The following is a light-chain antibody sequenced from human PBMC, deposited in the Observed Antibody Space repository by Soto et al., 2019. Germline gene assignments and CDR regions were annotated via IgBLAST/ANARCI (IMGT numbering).Light chain of an antibody. CDR3: ATWDGGLSGPFV. J-gene: IGLJ1*01. Sequence: QSVLTQPPSASGTPGQRATICCCGSNSNIGSDIVNCYQLLPGAAPEVLINTTNQRPSGVPERFSGSKSGTSASLAISGLQSEDEANSSCATWDGGLSGPFVFGTGTKVTVL. CDR2: TTN. CDR1: NSNIGSDI. V-gene: IGLV1-44*01.